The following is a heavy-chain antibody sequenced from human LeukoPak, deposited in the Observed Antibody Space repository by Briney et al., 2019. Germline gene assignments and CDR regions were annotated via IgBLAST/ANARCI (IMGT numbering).Heavy chain of an antibody. CDR1: GLTFSSHW. J-gene: IGHJ4*02. V-gene: IGHV3-74*01. CDR3: AREDYYDSSGYFVDY. Sequence: GGSLRLSCAASGLTFSSHWMHWVRQAPGKGLVWVSRITNDGSSTTYADSVKGRFTISRDNAKNSLYLQMNSLRAEDTAVYYCAREDYYDSSGYFVDYWGQGTLVTVSS. CDR2: ITNDGSST. D-gene: IGHD3-22*01.